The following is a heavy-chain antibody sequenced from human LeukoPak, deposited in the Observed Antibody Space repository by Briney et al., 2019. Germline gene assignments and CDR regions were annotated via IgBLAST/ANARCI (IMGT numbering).Heavy chain of an antibody. Sequence: GGSLRLSCAASGFTFSSYSMNWVRQAPGKGLEWVSSISSSSSYIYYADSVKGRFTISRDNAKDSLYLQMNSLRAEDTAVYYCVGCSGGSCSDFDYWGRGTLVTVSS. CDR3: VGCSGGSCSDFDY. V-gene: IGHV3-21*01. CDR1: GFTFSSYS. CDR2: ISSSSSYI. J-gene: IGHJ4*02. D-gene: IGHD2-15*01.